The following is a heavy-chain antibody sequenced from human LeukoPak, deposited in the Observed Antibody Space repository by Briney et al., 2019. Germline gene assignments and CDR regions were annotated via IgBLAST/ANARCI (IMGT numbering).Heavy chain of an antibody. V-gene: IGHV4-61*01. Sequence: SETLSPTCTVSGVSISSGSYYWTWIRQPPGQALEWIGYIYYTGNTKYNPSLESRVTMSIDTSKNEFSLKIYSVNAADTAVYFCASGSVVTALDQWGQGTLVTVSS. CDR1: GVSISSGSYY. CDR2: IYYTGNT. D-gene: IGHD2-21*02. J-gene: IGHJ4*02. CDR3: ASGSVVTALDQ.